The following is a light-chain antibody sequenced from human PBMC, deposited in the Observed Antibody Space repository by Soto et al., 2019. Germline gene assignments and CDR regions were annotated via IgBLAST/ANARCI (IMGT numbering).Light chain of an antibody. V-gene: IGKV3-11*01. J-gene: IGKJ2*01. CDR3: QQRSYWPYT. Sequence: EIVLTQSPATLSLSPGERATLSCRASQTVSNYLAWYQQKPGQAPRLLIYDASDRATGIPARFSGSGSGTDFTITISGLEPEAFAVYYCQQRSYWPYTFGQGTRLEIK. CDR1: QTVSNY. CDR2: DAS.